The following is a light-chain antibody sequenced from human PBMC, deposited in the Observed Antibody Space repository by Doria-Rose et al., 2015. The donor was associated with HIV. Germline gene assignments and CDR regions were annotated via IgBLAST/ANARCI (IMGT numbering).Light chain of an antibody. CDR2: AAS. Sequence: TQSPSSFSASTGDRVTITCRASQGISSYLAWYQQKPGKAPNLLIYAASTLQSGVPSRFGGSGSGTDFTLTISCLQSEDFATYYCQQYYSYPRAFGQGTRLVIK. J-gene: IGKJ5*01. CDR1: QGISSY. CDR3: QQYYSYPRA. V-gene: IGKV1-8*01.